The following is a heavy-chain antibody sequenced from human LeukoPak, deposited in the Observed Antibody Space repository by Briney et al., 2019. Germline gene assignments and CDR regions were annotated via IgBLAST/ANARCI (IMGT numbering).Heavy chain of an antibody. CDR3: AWGGGNPSDY. J-gene: IGHJ4*02. V-gene: IGHV1-69*01. CDR1: GGTFSNYT. CDR2: IIPIFGTA. D-gene: IGHD4-23*01. Sequence: ASVKVSCKASGGTFSNYTFTWVRQAPGQGLEWMGGIIPIFGTAKYAQKFQGRVTITADESTSTAYMELSSLRSEDTAVYYCAWGGGNPSDYWGQGTLVTVSS.